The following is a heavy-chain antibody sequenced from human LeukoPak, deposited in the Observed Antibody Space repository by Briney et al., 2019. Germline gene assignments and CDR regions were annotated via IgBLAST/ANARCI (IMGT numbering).Heavy chain of an antibody. Sequence: SETLSLTCTVSGGSISSSSYYWGWIRQPPGKGLEWIVCSYYSGSTYYNPPLKTRVTISIDTSKTQFSLKLSSVTAADTAVYYCARQYVRTYYYDSSGYHDAFDIWGQGTMVTVSS. CDR2: SYYSGST. CDR1: GGSISSSSYY. J-gene: IGHJ3*02. CDR3: ARQYVRTYYYDSSGYHDAFDI. D-gene: IGHD3-22*01. V-gene: IGHV4-39*01.